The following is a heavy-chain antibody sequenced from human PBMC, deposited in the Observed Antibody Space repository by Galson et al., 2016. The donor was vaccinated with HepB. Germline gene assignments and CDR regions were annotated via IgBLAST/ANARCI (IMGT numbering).Heavy chain of an antibody. CDR3: AKRHEYCPPVGCSVDS. CDR2: DSVHGGRR. D-gene: IGHD2/OR15-2a*01. V-gene: IGHV3-30*18. CDR1: GFTFSNRG. Sequence: LRLSCAASGFTFSNRGMHWVRQAPGKGLEWVAADSVHGGRRFYADSVKGRFIISRDNSNNMLFLQMNSLRADDTAVYYCAKRHEYCPPVGCSVDSWGQGTLVSVSS. J-gene: IGHJ4*02.